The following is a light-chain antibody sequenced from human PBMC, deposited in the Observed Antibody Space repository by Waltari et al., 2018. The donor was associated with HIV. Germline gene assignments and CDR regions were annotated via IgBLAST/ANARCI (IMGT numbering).Light chain of an antibody. CDR2: DVG. V-gene: IGLV2-14*03. J-gene: IGLJ3*02. CDR1: RSDVGGYNY. Sequence: QSALTQPASVSGSPGQSIIISCTGTRSDVGGYNYVPWYQQHPGTAPKLIIFDVGNRPSGVSNRFSGSKSGNTASLTISGLQTEDEADYYCNSYTSTTTRWLFGGGTRLTVL. CDR3: NSYTSTTTRWL.